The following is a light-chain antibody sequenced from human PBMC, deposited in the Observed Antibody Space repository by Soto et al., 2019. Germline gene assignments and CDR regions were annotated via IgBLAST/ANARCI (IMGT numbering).Light chain of an antibody. Sequence: VFTQSPTTLSLSPGERAPLSCRASESVRDELGWYQQKPGQAPRLLIFDSSNRATGIPARFSGSGSGTDFTLTISSLEPEDFAVYYCQQRSNFITFGQGTRLEIK. CDR2: DSS. V-gene: IGKV3-11*01. CDR1: ESVRDE. CDR3: QQRSNFIT. J-gene: IGKJ5*01.